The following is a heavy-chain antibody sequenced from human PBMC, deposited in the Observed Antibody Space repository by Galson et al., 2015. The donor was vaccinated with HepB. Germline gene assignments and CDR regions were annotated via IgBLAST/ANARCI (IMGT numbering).Heavy chain of an antibody. D-gene: IGHD5-12*01. CDR2: MNPNSGNT. V-gene: IGHV1-8*01. CDR1: GYTFTSYD. CDR3: ARAEYSGYDLTVPLDY. J-gene: IGHJ4*02. Sequence: SVKVSCKASGYTFTSYDINWVRQATGQGLEWMGWMNPNSGNTGYAQKFQGRVTMTRNTSISTAYMELSSLRSEDTAVYYCARAEYSGYDLTVPLDYWGQGTLVTVSS.